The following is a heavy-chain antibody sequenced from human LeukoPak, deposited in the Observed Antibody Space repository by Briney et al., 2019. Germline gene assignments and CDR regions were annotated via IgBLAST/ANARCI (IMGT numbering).Heavy chain of an antibody. CDR2: ISGSGGST. V-gene: IGHV3-23*01. CDR3: ASQSIAARMYAFDI. Sequence: PGGSLRLSCAASGFTFSSYAMSWVRQAPGKGLEWVSAISGSGGSTYYADSVKGRFTISRDNSKNTLYLQMNSLRAEDTAVYYRASQSIAARMYAFDIWGQGTMVTVSS. J-gene: IGHJ3*02. CDR1: GFTFSSYA. D-gene: IGHD6-6*01.